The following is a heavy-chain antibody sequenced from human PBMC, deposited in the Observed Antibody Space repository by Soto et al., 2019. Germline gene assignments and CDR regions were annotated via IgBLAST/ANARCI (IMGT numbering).Heavy chain of an antibody. D-gene: IGHD3-3*02. V-gene: IGHV4-31*03. CDR2: IYYSGST. CDR1: GGSISSGGYY. CDR3: DRVPLRRLASSGGMDV. Sequence: PSETLSLTCTVSGGSISSGGYYWSWIRQHPGKGLEWIGYIYYSGSTYYNPSLKSRVTISVDTSKNQFSLKLSSVTAAETAVYYRDRVPLRRLASSGGMDVWGQGTTVTVSS. J-gene: IGHJ6*02.